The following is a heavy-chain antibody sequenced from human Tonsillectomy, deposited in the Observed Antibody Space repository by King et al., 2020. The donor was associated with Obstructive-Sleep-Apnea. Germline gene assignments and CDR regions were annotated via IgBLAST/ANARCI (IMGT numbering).Heavy chain of an antibody. J-gene: IGHJ6*02. CDR1: GFTFSSYG. V-gene: IGHV3-30*03. D-gene: IGHD3-9*01. CDR2: ISYDGSNK. Sequence: VQLVESGGGVVQPGRSLRLSCVASGFTFSSYGMHWVRQAPGKGLEWVAVISYDGSNKYYADSVKGRFTISRDKSKNTLYLQMNSLRAEDTAVYYCARSTDYDILTGYLSGGMDVWGQGTTVTVSS. CDR3: ARSTDYDILTGYLSGGMDV.